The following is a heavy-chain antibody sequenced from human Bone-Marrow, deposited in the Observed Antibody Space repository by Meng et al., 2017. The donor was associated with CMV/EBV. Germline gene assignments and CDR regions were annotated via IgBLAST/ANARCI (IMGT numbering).Heavy chain of an antibody. CDR1: GFTLNNYG. CDR2: MRYDGSVE. D-gene: IGHD4-17*01. Sequence: GESLKISCVTSGFTLNNYGMHWVRQAPGKGLEWVAFMRYDGSVEYYADSVKGRFIMSREYSRNIVYPHMNTLRPEDTAVYYCAKETTDVDSGMDVWGQGTTVTVSS. J-gene: IGHJ6*02. V-gene: IGHV3-30*02. CDR3: AKETTDVDSGMDV.